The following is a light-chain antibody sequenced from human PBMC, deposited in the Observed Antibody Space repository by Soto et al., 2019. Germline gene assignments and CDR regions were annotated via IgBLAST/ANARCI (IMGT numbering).Light chain of an antibody. CDR2: EVS. Sequence: QSALTQPASVSGSPGQSSTISCTGTSSDVGSYNLVSWYQQHPGKAPKLMIYEVSKRPSGVSNRFSGSKSGNTASLTISGLQGEDEADYYCCSYAGSSAVFGGGTKLTVL. J-gene: IGLJ2*01. V-gene: IGLV2-23*02. CDR1: SSDVGSYNL. CDR3: CSYAGSSAV.